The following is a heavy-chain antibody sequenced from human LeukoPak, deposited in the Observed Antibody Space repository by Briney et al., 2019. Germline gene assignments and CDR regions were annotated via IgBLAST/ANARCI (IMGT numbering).Heavy chain of an antibody. CDR2: INHSGST. CDR1: GGSISSSNW. Sequence: SETLSLTCAVSGGSISSSNWWSWVRQPPGKGLEWIGEINHSGSTNYNPSLKSRVTISVDTSKNQFSLKLSSVTAADTAVYYCARGRAYYYGSGTPKYNWFDPWGQGTLVTVSS. V-gene: IGHV4-4*02. CDR3: ARGRAYYYGSGTPKYNWFDP. J-gene: IGHJ5*02. D-gene: IGHD3-10*01.